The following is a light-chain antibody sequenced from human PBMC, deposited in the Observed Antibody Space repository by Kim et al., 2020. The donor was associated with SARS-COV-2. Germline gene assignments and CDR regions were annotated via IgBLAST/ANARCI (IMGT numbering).Light chain of an antibody. CDR3: QQSSNLPPT. Sequence: DIQMTQSPSSLSASVGDRVTITCRASQSVTKYLNWYQQKFGKAPKLLIFDASRLKDGVPSRFTGSGSGTEFTLTISSLQPDDFATYYCQQSSNLPPTFGQGTKVDIK. V-gene: IGKV1-39*01. CDR1: QSVTKY. CDR2: DAS. J-gene: IGKJ1*01.